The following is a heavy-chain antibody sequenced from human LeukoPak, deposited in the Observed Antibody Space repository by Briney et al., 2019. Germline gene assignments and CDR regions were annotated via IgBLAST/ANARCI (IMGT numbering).Heavy chain of an antibody. Sequence: GGSLRLSCAASGFTFSSYGMHWVRQAPGKGLEWVAFIRYDGSNKYYADSVKGRFTISRDNSRNTLYLQMNSLRAEDTAVYYCAKALSSSFYYFDLGGRGTLVTVSS. J-gene: IGHJ2*01. D-gene: IGHD3-16*02. CDR3: AKALSSSFYYFDL. V-gene: IGHV3-30*02. CDR1: GFTFSSYG. CDR2: IRYDGSNK.